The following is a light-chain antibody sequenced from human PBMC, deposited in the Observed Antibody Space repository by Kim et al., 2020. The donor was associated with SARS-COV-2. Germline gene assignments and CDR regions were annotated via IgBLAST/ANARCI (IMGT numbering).Light chain of an antibody. CDR2: AVT. V-gene: IGLV2-14*03. CDR1: IRHICTYIY. Sequence: SLTIPCTGRIRHICTYIYVSSYQPPPGKAPRLMIYAVTHRPSGVSNRFSGSKSGNTASLTISGLQTEDEADYYCSSYTSRVTPVVFGGGTQLTVL. CDR3: SSYTSRVTPVV. J-gene: IGLJ2*01.